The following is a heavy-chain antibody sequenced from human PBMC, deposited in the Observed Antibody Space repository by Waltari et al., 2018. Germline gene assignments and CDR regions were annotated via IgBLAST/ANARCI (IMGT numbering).Heavy chain of an antibody. CDR1: GGSISSYY. D-gene: IGHD6-13*01. V-gene: IGHV4-59*01. CDR3: ARARGSSSHYYYYGMDV. CDR2: IYYSGST. Sequence: QVQLQESGPGLVKPSETLSLTCPVSGGSISSYYWSWIRQPPGKGLEWIGYIYYSGSTNYNPSLKSRVTISVDTSKNQFSLKLSSVTAADTAVYYCARARGSSSHYYYYGMDVWGQGTTVTVSS. J-gene: IGHJ6*02.